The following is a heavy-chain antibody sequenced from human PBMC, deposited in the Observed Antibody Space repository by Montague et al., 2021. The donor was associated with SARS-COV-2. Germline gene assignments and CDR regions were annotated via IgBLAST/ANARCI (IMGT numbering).Heavy chain of an antibody. Sequence: SVTVSCKASGYAFTSYDINWVRQATGQGLEWMGWMNPNSGSTGYAQKFQGRVTMTRNTSISTAYMELSSLRSEDTAVYYCARAQYYYDSSGYYPAYWGQGTLVTVSS. CDR2: MNPNSGST. CDR3: ARAQYYYDSSGYYPAY. CDR1: GYAFTSYD. J-gene: IGHJ4*02. V-gene: IGHV1-8*01. D-gene: IGHD3-22*01.